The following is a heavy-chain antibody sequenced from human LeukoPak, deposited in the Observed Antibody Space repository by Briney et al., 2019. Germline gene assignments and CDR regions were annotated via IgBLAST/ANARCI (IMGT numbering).Heavy chain of an antibody. J-gene: IGHJ4*02. CDR2: IIYRGST. V-gene: IGHV4-39*01. CDR3: ASTGVGASSSDFDY. Sequence: SETLSLTCTVSGGSISSSSYYWGWIHQPPGKGLEWIGSIIYRGSTYYNPSLKSRITISVDTSKNQFSLKLSSVTAADTAEYYCASTGVGASSSDFDYWGQGTLVTVSS. D-gene: IGHD1-26*01. CDR1: GGSISSSSYY.